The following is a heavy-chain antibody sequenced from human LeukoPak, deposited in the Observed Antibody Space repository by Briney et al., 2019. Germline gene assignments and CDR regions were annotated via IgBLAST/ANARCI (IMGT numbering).Heavy chain of an antibody. CDR2: INHSGST. J-gene: IGHJ4*02. CDR3: ARASVLSTVANYFDD. Sequence: SSETLSLTCAVYGGSFSGYYWSWIRQPPGKGLEWIGEINHSGSTNYNPSLKSRVTISVDTSKNQFSLKKSSVTAADTAVYYCARASVLSTVANYFDDWGQGTLVTVSS. V-gene: IGHV4-34*01. D-gene: IGHD4-23*01. CDR1: GGSFSGYY.